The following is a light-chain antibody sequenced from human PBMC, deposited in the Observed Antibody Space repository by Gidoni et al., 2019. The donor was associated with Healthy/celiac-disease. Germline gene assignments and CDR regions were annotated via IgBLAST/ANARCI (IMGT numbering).Light chain of an antibody. J-gene: IGKJ1*01. CDR3: QQYNSYLWT. CDR1: QSISSW. V-gene: IGKV1-5*01. Sequence: DSQMTPSPSTLSASVGDRVTITCRASQSISSWLAWYQQKPGKAPKLLIYDASSLESGVPSRFSGSGSGTEFTLTISSLQPDDFATYYRQQYNSYLWTFGQGTKVEIK. CDR2: DAS.